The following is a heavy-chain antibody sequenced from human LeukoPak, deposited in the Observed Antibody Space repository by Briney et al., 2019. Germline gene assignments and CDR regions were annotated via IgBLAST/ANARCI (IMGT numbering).Heavy chain of an antibody. V-gene: IGHV3-7*05. CDR2: IKEDGSEK. J-gene: IGHJ4*02. Sequence: GGSLRLSCAASGFTFSSDWMSCVRQAPGKGLEWVANIKEDGSEKNYVDSVKGRFTISRDNAENSLYLQMHSLTAEDTAVYYCARHRNIRYWGQGTLVTVSS. D-gene: IGHD1-14*01. CDR1: GFTFSSDW. CDR3: ARHRNIRY.